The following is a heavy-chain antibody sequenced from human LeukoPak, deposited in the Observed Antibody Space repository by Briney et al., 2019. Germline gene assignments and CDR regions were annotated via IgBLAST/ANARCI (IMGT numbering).Heavy chain of an antibody. Sequence: ASVKVSCKASGYTFTSYDINWVRQATGQGLEWMGWMNPNSGNTGYAQKFQGRVTMTRNTSISTAYVELSSLRSEDTAVYYCARGGYCTNGVCLGEDYWGQGTLVTVSS. CDR1: GYTFTSYD. CDR3: ARGGYCTNGVCLGEDY. CDR2: MNPNSGNT. J-gene: IGHJ4*02. V-gene: IGHV1-8*01. D-gene: IGHD2-8*01.